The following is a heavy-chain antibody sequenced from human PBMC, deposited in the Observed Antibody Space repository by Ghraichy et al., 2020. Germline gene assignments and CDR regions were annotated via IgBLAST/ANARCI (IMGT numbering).Heavy chain of an antibody. Sequence: ASVKVSCKASGYTFSSYGISWVRQAPGQGLEWMGWINPYNGYTNYAQKLQGRVTMTTDTSTTTAYMELRSLRSDDTAVYYCARRDTVGYNWFDPWGQGTLVTVSS. CDR1: GYTFSSYG. D-gene: IGHD5-18*01. CDR2: INPYNGYT. CDR3: ARRDTVGYNWFDP. J-gene: IGHJ5*02. V-gene: IGHV1-18*01.